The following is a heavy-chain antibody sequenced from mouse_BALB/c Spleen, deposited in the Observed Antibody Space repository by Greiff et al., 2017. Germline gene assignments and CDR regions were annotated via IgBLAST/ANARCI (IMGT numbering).Heavy chain of an antibody. CDR2: INSNGGST. V-gene: IGHV5-6-3*01. D-gene: IGHD1-2*01. CDR1: GFTFSSYG. CDR3: ASGYGPAWFAY. Sequence: EVKLMESGGGLVQPGGSLKLSCAASGFTFSSYGMSWVRQTPDKRLELVATINSNGGSTYYPDSVKGRFTISRDNAKNTLYLQMSSLKSEDTAMYYCASGYGPAWFAYWGQGTLVTVSA. J-gene: IGHJ3*01.